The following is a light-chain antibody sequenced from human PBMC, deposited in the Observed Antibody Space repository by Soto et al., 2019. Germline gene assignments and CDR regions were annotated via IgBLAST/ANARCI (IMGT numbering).Light chain of an antibody. Sequence: DVVMTQPPLSLSVAPGQPASISCRSNQSLVHSDGIAYFSWFQQRPGRSPRRLIYKVSNRDSGVPARFSGSGSGTDFALKISRVEAEDVGVYYCMQGTHWPITFGQGTRLEIK. J-gene: IGKJ5*01. V-gene: IGKV2-30*02. CDR3: MQGTHWPIT. CDR1: QSLVHSDGIAY. CDR2: KVS.